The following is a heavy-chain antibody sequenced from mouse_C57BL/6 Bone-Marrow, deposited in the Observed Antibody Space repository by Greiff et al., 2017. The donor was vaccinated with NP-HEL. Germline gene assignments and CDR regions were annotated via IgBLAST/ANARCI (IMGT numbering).Heavy chain of an antibody. V-gene: IGHV1-15*01. J-gene: IGHJ2*01. Sequence: VQLQQSGAELVRPGASVTLSCKASGYTFTDYEMHWVKQTPVHGLEWIGAIDPETGGTAYNQKFKGKAILTADKSSSTAYMELRSLTSEDSAVYYCTRWGLRLYYFDYGGQGTTLTVSS. CDR3: TRWGLRLYYFDY. CDR1: GYTFTDYE. D-gene: IGHD1-1*01. CDR2: IDPETGGT.